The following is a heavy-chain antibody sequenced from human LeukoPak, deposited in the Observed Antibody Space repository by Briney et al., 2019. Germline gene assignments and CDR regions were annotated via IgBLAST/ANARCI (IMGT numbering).Heavy chain of an antibody. J-gene: IGHJ4*02. D-gene: IGHD5-18*01. CDR1: GGSISSYY. Sequence: PSETLSLTCTVSGGSISSYYWSWIRQPPGKGLEWIGYIYYSGSTNYNPSLKSRVTISVDTPKNQFSLKLSSVTAADTAVYYCARARIQLWLDYWGQGTLVTVSS. CDR2: IYYSGST. V-gene: IGHV4-59*12. CDR3: ARARIQLWLDY.